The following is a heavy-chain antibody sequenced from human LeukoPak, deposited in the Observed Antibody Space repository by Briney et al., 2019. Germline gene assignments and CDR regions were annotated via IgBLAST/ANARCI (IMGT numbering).Heavy chain of an antibody. J-gene: IGHJ3*02. V-gene: IGHV1-46*01. CDR1: GYTFTSYY. D-gene: IGHD5-18*01. CDR2: INPSGGST. CDR3: ARSSYSYGSGYAFDI. Sequence: ASVKVSCKASGYTFTSYYMHWVRQAPGQGLEWMGIINPSGGSTSYAQKFQGRVTMTRDTSTSTVYMELSSLRSEDTAVYYCARSSYSYGSGYAFDIWGQGTMVTVSS.